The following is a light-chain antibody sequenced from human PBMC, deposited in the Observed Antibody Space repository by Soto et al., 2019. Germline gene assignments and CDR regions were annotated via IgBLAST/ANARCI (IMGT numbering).Light chain of an antibody. CDR3: QQSFRSPIT. CDR2: GAS. J-gene: IGKJ5*01. V-gene: IGKV3-15*01. Sequence: EIVLTQSPATLSVSPVERVTLSCMASQSVDINLAWYQRKPGQAPRLLIYGASTRATDMPGRFSGRGSGTEFTLTIRSLQPEDFATYYCQQSFRSPITFGQGTRLEIK. CDR1: QSVDIN.